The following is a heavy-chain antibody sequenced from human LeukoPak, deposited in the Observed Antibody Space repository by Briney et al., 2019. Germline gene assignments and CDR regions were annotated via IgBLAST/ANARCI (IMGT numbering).Heavy chain of an antibody. CDR1: GFTFSNYA. CDR3: ARDAAAYSSSWYDY. J-gene: IGHJ4*02. D-gene: IGHD6-13*01. CDR2: ISGSGGST. V-gene: IGHV3-23*01. Sequence: PGGSLRLSCAASGFTFSNYAMSWVRQAPGKGLEWVSAISGSGGSTYYADSVKGRFTISRDNAKNSLYLQMNSLRAEDTAVYYCARDAAAYSSSWYDYWGQGTLVTVSS.